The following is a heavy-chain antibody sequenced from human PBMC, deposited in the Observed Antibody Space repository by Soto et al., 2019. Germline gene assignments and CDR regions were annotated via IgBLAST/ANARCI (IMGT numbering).Heavy chain of an antibody. CDR2: IVVGSGNT. J-gene: IGHJ4*02. CDR3: AADSGGVGGIDY. Sequence: QMQLVQSGPEVKKPGTSVKVSCKASGFTFTSSAVQWVRQARGQRLEWIGWIVVGSGNTNYAQKFQERVTITRDMSTSTAYMELSSLRSEDTAVYYCAADSGGVGGIDYWGQGTLVTVSS. V-gene: IGHV1-58*01. D-gene: IGHD2-15*01. CDR1: GFTFTSSA.